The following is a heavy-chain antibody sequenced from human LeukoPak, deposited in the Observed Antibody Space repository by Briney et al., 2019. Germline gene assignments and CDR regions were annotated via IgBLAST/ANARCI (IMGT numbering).Heavy chain of an antibody. CDR2: IGGSNGIT. CDR3: ARNENSGWGYFDY. D-gene: IGHD5-12*01. J-gene: IGHJ4*02. V-gene: IGHV3-23*01. Sequence: GGSLRLSCAASRFTFNSYAMSWVRQAPGKGLEWVSVIGGSNGITFFVGSVKGRFTISRDNSKDTLYLQMNSLRAEDTAVYYCARNENSGWGYFDYWGQGTLVTVSS. CDR1: RFTFNSYA.